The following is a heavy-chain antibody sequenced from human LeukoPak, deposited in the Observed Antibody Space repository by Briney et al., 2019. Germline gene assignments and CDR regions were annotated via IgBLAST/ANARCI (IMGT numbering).Heavy chain of an antibody. Sequence: GASVKVSCKASGGTFSSYAISWVRQAPGQGLEWMGGIILIFGTTNYAQKFQGRVTITADKSTNTAYMELRNLRSDDTAVYYCARGVVTMVGGVILDAFDMWGQGTMVTVSS. V-gene: IGHV1-69*06. CDR1: GGTFSSYA. CDR3: ARGVVTMVGGVILDAFDM. J-gene: IGHJ3*02. CDR2: IILIFGTT. D-gene: IGHD3-10*01.